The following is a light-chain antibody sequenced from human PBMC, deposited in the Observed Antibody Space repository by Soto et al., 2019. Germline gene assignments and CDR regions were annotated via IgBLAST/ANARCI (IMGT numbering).Light chain of an antibody. V-gene: IGKV1-12*01. CDR1: QDLNNW. J-gene: IGKJ1*01. CDR3: QQANSFPWT. CDR2: GAS. Sequence: DIQMTQSASSVSASVGDRVTITCRASQDLNNWLAWYQQKPGKAPKLLIYGASSLQSGVPSRFSGSGSGTVFTLTIISLQPEDFATYYCQQANSFPWTFGQGTKVEIK.